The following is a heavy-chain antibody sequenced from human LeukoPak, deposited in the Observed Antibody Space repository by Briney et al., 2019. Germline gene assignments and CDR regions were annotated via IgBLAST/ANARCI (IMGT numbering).Heavy chain of an antibody. CDR3: ARAGVVVVAADHDAFDI. CDR1: GGSISSYY. J-gene: IGHJ3*02. CDR2: IYTSGST. D-gene: IGHD2-15*01. V-gene: IGHV4-4*07. Sequence: PSETLSLTCTVSGGSISSYYWSWIRQPAGKGLEWIGRIYTSGSTNYNPSLKSRVTISVDTSKNQFSLKLSSVTAADTAVYYCARAGVVVVAADHDAFDIWGQGTMVTVSS.